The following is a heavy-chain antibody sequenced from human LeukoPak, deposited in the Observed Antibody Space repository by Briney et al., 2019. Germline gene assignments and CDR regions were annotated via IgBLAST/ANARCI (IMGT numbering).Heavy chain of an antibody. V-gene: IGHV3-23*01. J-gene: IGHJ5*02. Sequence: PGGSLRLPCAASGFTFSSYAMSWVRQAPGKGLEWVSAISGSGGSTYYADSVKGRFTISRDNSKNTLYLQMNSLRAEDTAVYYCAKDRYLVVRGATYNWFDPWGQGTLVTVSS. CDR1: GFTFSSYA. D-gene: IGHD3-10*01. CDR2: ISGSGGST. CDR3: AKDRYLVVRGATYNWFDP.